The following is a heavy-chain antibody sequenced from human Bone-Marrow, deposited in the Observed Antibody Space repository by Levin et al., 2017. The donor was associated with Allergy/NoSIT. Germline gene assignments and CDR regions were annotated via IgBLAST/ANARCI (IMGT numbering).Heavy chain of an antibody. CDR1: GFTVNDNY. J-gene: IGHJ6*02. V-gene: IGHV3-53*01. CDR3: ARGPSRNYFYYGVDV. Sequence: GGSLRLSCAASGFTVNDNYVSWVRQAPGKGMEWLSVIYGDYTYYADSVKGRFTISRDSVNNTVFLQMNSLRVDDTAVYYCARGPSRNYFYYGVDVWGQGTTVSVSS. D-gene: IGHD3-10*01. CDR2: IYGDYT.